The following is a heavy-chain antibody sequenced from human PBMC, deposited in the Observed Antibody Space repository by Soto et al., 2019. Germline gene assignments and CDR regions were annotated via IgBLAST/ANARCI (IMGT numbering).Heavy chain of an antibody. V-gene: IGHV3-48*01. J-gene: IGHJ5*02. CDR2: ISSSSSTI. Sequence: EVQLVESGGGLVQPGGSLRLSCAASXXTXSXYSMNWVRQAPGKGLXWVSYISSSSSTIYYADSVKGRFTISRDNAKNSLYLQMNSLRAEDTXXYXXXXXXXXXXXXNWFDPWGQGTLVTVSS. CDR1: XXTXSXYS. CDR3: XXXXXXXXXXNWFDP.